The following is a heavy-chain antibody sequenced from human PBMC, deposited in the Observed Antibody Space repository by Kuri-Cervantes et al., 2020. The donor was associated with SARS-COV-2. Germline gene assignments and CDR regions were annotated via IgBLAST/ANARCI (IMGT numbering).Heavy chain of an antibody. CDR1: GFTLSSYA. V-gene: IGHV3-30-3*01. CDR3: ARDPHYGSGSGMDV. CDR2: ISNDGSNK. Sequence: GESLKISCAASGFTLSSYAMHWVRQAPGKGLEWVAVISNDGSNKYYADSVKGRFTISRDNSKNTLYLQMNSLRAEDTAVYYCARDPHYGSGSGMDVWGQGTTVTVSS. D-gene: IGHD3-10*01. J-gene: IGHJ6*02.